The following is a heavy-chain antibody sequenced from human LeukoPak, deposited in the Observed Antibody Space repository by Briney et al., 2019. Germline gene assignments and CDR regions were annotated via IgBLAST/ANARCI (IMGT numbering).Heavy chain of an antibody. CDR1: GFTFSSYA. V-gene: IGHV3-23*01. CDR2: ISGSGGST. J-gene: IGHJ4*02. Sequence: PGGSLRPSCAASGFTFSSYAMGWVRQAPGKGLKWVSAISGSGGSTYYADSVKGRFTISRDNSKNTLYLQMNSLRAEDTAVYYCAKASVVVVVAATPSYWGQGTLVTVSS. D-gene: IGHD2-15*01. CDR3: AKASVVVVVAATPSY.